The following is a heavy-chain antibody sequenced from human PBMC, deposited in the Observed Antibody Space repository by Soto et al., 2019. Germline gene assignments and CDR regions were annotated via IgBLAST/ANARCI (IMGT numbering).Heavy chain of an antibody. D-gene: IGHD1-26*01. V-gene: IGHV3-23*01. CDR3: ANERASRGYFDY. CDR1: GFSFSSYA. CDR2: ISGSGGST. J-gene: IGHJ4*02. Sequence: EVQLLESGGGLVQPGGSLRLSCAASGFSFSSYAVSWVRQAPGKGLEWVSAISGSGGSTYYADSVKGRFTISRDNSKNTLHLQMNSLRVEDTAVYYCANERASRGYFDYWGQGTLVTVSS.